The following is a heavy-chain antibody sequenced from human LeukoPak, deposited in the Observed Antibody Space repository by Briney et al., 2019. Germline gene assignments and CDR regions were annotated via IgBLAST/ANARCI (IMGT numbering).Heavy chain of an antibody. V-gene: IGHV3-74*03. Sequence: GGSLRLSCAASGFTFSSYWMRWVRHAPGKGLVGVSRINSDGYSITYADSVKGRFTISRDNAKNTLYLQMNSLIAEDTAVYFCTRAGYSSGFDSWGQGTLVTVSS. CDR3: TRAGYSSGFDS. D-gene: IGHD6-19*01. CDR1: GFTFSSYW. J-gene: IGHJ5*01. CDR2: INSDGYSI.